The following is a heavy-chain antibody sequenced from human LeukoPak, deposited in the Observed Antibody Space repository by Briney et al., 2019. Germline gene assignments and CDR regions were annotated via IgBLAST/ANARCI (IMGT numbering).Heavy chain of an antibody. CDR1: GNTFTSYD. CDR3: ARDPIALYYYDSSGYYPDENWFDP. Sequence: ASVKVSCKASGNTFTSYDINWVRQATGQGLEWMGWMNPNSGNTGYAQKFQGRVTMTRNTSISTAYMELSSLRSEDTAVYYCARDPIALYYYDSSGYYPDENWFDPWGQGTLVTVSS. V-gene: IGHV1-8*01. D-gene: IGHD3-22*01. J-gene: IGHJ5*02. CDR2: MNPNSGNT.